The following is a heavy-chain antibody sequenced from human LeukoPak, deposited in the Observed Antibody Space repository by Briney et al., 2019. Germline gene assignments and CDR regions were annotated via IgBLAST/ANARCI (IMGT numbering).Heavy chain of an antibody. V-gene: IGHV4-34*01. D-gene: IGHD6-6*01. CDR2: INHSGST. Sequence: SGTLSLTCAVYGGSFSGYYWSLIRQPPGKGLEWIGEINHSGSTNYNPSLKSRVTISVDTSKNQFSLKLSSVTAADTAVYYCAREASIAAPSPDYWGQGTLVTVSS. J-gene: IGHJ4*02. CDR1: GGSFSGYY. CDR3: AREASIAAPSPDY.